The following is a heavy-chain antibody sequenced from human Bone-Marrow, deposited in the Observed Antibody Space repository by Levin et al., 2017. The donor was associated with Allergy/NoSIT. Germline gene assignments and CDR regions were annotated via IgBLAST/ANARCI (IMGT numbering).Heavy chain of an antibody. D-gene: IGHD2-15*01. CDR2: IYPDDSSV. V-gene: IGHV5-51*01. J-gene: IGHJ3*02. CDR3: ARQGARWYQYPGDRVRFAFDT. CDR1: GFYFPRYS. Sequence: NTGGSLRLSCRASGFYFPRYSIGWVRQRPGKGLEWMGLIYPDDSSVKYSPSFQGRVSLSADKSINTAYVQWNNLKASDTAIYFCARQGARWYQYPGDRVRFAFDTWGQGTEVIVSS.